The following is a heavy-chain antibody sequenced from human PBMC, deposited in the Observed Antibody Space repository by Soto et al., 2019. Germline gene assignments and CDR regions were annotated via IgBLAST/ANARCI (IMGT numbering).Heavy chain of an antibody. CDR2: ISATGTT. V-gene: IGHV4-4*07. J-gene: IGHJ3*01. CDR3: ARDQCGAADF. D-gene: IGHD1-26*01. CDR1: GASMNGDY. Sequence: QLQLQESGPGRVAPSETLSRTCTVSGASMNGDYWSWIRQSAETGLEWIGRISATGTTTYMPSLKGQIELSVDTSKNQFSLNLKFVTAADTAVYFWARDQCGAADFWVQGTVVTVS.